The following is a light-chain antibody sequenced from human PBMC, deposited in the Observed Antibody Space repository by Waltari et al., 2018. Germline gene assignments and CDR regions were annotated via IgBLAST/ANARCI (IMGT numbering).Light chain of an antibody. V-gene: IGKV4-1*01. CDR2: GAS. J-gene: IGKJ3*01. CDR1: QSVLYSSNNKNY. Sequence: DIVMTQSPDSLALSLGERATFNCKSSQSVLYSSNNKNYLAWYQQKPGQPPKLLVYGASTRESGVPDRFSGSGSGTDFTLTISSLQAGDVAVYYCQQYYTTPFTFGPGTKVEIK. CDR3: QQYYTTPFT.